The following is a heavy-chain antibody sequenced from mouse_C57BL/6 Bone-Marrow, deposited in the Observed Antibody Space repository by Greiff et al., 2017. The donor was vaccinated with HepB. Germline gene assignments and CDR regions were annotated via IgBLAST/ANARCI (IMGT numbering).Heavy chain of an antibody. J-gene: IGHJ2*01. Sequence: QVQLQQSGAELVRPGASVTLSCKASGYTFTDYEMHWVKQTPVHGLEWIGAIDPETGGTAYNQKFKGKAILTADKSSSTAYMELRSLTSEDAAVYYGTRGGDGYFDYWGQGTTLTVSS. V-gene: IGHV1-15*01. D-gene: IGHD1-1*01. CDR1: GYTFTDYE. CDR2: IDPETGGT. CDR3: TRGGDGYFDY.